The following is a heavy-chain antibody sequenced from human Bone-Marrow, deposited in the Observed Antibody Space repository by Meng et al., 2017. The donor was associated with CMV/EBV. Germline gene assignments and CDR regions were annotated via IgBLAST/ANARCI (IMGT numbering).Heavy chain of an antibody. V-gene: IGHV3-73*01. D-gene: IGHD3-3*01. CDR1: GLSVSGSA. J-gene: IGHJ6*02. Sequence: GESLKISCAASGLSVSGSAIHWVRQASGKGLEWLGRIKSEGNSYVTAYTASVRGRFTLSRDDSKNTAYLQMNSLKAEDTAVYYCAKGAGTRYDFWSGYYTGIESYYYYGMDVWGQGTTVTVSS. CDR2: IKSEGNSYVT. CDR3: AKGAGTRYDFWSGYYTGIESYYYYGMDV.